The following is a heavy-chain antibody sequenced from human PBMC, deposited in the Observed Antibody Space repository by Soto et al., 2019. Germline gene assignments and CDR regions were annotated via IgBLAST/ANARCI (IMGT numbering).Heavy chain of an antibody. J-gene: IGHJ4*02. D-gene: IGHD1-1*01. CDR1: GSSIRGGHY. CDR2: IYQSGST. Sequence: SETLSLTCAVSGSSIRGGHYWNWIRQPPGKGLEWIGRIYQSGSTDYNPSFKSRVTMSVDTSKNQFSLILTSVTVADTAVYFCARAGMSTVTTKRFDLWGRGILVTVSS. CDR3: ARAGMSTVTTKRFDL. V-gene: IGHV4-38-2*01.